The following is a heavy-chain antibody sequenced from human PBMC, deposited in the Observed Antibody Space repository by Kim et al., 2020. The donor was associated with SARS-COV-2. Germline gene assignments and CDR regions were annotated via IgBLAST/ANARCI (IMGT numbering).Heavy chain of an antibody. Sequence: LKSRVTISVDTSKNQFSLKLSSVTAADTAVYYCAETAAGTSYYYYYGMDVWGQGTTVTVSS. CDR3: AETAAGTSYYYYYGMDV. D-gene: IGHD6-13*01. J-gene: IGHJ6*02. V-gene: IGHV4-39*01.